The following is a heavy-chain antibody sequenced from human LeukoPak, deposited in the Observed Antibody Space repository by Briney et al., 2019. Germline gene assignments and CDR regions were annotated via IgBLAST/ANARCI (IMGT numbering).Heavy chain of an antibody. CDR2: IRFDGSEK. J-gene: IGHJ4*02. D-gene: IGHD2-2*03. CDR3: ALGKNFGYHYFDF. Sequence: GGSLRLSCVASGFSFSSYGMHWVRRAPGKGLEWMTVIRFDGSEKYYADSVKGRFTISRDYSKNTLFLQMSSLRPEDTAVYYCALGKNFGYHYFDFWGQGALVTVSS. V-gene: IGHV3-30*02. CDR1: GFSFSSYG.